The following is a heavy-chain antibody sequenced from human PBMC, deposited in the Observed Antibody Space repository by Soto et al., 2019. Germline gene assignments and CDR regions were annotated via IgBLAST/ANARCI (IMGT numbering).Heavy chain of an antibody. J-gene: IGHJ5*02. Sequence: GGSLRLSCSASGFTFSMFSMHWVRQAPGKGLEYVSGISSNGDSTYYADSVKGRFTISRDNSKNTLYLQMSSLRAVDTAVYYCVHPRSTVQIPPTWGQGTLVTVYS. CDR1: GFTFSMFS. CDR3: VHPRSTVQIPPT. V-gene: IGHV3-64D*06. CDR2: ISSNGDST. D-gene: IGHD4-17*01.